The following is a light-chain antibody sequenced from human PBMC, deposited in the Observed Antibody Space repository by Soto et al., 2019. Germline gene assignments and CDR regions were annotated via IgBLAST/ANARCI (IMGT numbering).Light chain of an antibody. Sequence: QSVLTQPPSVSGAPGQRVTISCTGSSSNIGAGYDVHWYQLLPGTAPKLLIYGNSNRPSGVPDRISGSKSGTSASLAITGLQAEDEADYYCQSYDRSLSGVVFGGGTKLTVL. CDR1: SSNIGAGYD. V-gene: IGLV1-40*01. J-gene: IGLJ2*01. CDR2: GNS. CDR3: QSYDRSLSGVV.